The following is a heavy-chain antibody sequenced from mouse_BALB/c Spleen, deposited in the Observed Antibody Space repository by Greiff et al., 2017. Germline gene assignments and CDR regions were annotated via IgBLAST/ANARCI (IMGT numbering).Heavy chain of an antibody. Sequence: QVQLQQSGAELMKPGASVKISCKATGYTFSSYWIEWVKQRPGHGLEWIGEILPGSGSTNYNEKFKGKATFTADTSSNTAYMQLSSLTSEDSAVYYCAYYGYRPSFAYWGQGTLVTVSA. CDR2: ILPGSGST. CDR1: GYTFSSYW. J-gene: IGHJ3*01. V-gene: IGHV1-9*01. CDR3: AYYGYRPSFAY. D-gene: IGHD1-2*01.